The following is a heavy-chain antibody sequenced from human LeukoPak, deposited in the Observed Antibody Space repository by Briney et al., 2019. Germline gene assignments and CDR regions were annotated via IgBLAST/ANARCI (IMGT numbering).Heavy chain of an antibody. Sequence: GGSLRLSCAASGFTFSDYYMSWIRQAPGKGLEWVSTINGSGGSTYYADSVRGRFTISRDKSKKALYLQMNSLRAEDTAVYYCANSYSNSWYYFDYWGQGTLVTVSS. CDR1: GFTFSDYY. V-gene: IGHV3-23*01. CDR2: INGSGGST. CDR3: ANSYSNSWYYFDY. J-gene: IGHJ4*02. D-gene: IGHD6-13*01.